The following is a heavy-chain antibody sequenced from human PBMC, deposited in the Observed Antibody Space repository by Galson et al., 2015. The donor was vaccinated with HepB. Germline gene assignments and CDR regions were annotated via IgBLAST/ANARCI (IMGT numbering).Heavy chain of an antibody. CDR1: GFTFGTYS. V-gene: IGHV3-23*01. Sequence: SLRLSCAASGFTFGTYSMTWVRQAPGRGLEWVSGISKRGDITNYEDSVKGRFTISRDNSRNTVDLQMNSLQVEDTAVYYCAKRVDSRNSDSCGLGTLGTVSS. D-gene: IGHD2-2*01. CDR2: ISKRGDIT. J-gene: IGHJ5*01. CDR3: AKRVDSRNSDS.